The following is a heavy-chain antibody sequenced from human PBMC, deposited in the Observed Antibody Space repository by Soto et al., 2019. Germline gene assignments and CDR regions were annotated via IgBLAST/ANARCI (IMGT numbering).Heavy chain of an antibody. CDR1: GFAFSTYG. D-gene: IGHD3-9*01. J-gene: IGHJ4*02. CDR2: IWADGSRQ. Sequence: QVQLVESGGGVIQPGTSLRLSSSAAGFAFSTYGMHLVRQAPGKGLEWVAVIWADGSRQFYGDSVKGRFTSSRDNSKNTLYLQMNSLRVDDTAVYYGVGGTGYWGLSDYWGQGTLVTVSS. V-gene: IGHV3-33*08. CDR3: VGGTGYWGLSDY.